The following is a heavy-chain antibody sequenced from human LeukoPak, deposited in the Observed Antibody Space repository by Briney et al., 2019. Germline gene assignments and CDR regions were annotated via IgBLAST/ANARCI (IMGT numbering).Heavy chain of an antibody. CDR2: IYYSGST. CDR3: ATCPITADGAVDY. CDR1: GGSISRYY. D-gene: IGHD6-13*01. Sequence: SETLSLTCTVSGGSISRYYWSWIRQPPGKGLEWIGYIYYSGSTDYNPSLKSRVTISIDTSKNQFSLKLSSLTAADAAVYYCATCPITADGAVDYWGQGIRVTVSS. J-gene: IGHJ4*02. V-gene: IGHV4-59*01.